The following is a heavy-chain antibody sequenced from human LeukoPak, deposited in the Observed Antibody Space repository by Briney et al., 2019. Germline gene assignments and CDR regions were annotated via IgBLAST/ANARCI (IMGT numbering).Heavy chain of an antibody. Sequence: GGSLRLSCEASGFTFGSFAMYWVRQAPGKGLDWIAGIFGSGGSPHYADSVKGRFTIFRDNSKNTVYLQINSLRAEDTAVYYCAKLGIVVVVAATTWFDPWGQGTLVTVSS. D-gene: IGHD2-15*01. V-gene: IGHV3-23*01. CDR3: AKLGIVVVVAATTWFDP. CDR2: IFGSGGSP. CDR1: GFTFGSFA. J-gene: IGHJ5*02.